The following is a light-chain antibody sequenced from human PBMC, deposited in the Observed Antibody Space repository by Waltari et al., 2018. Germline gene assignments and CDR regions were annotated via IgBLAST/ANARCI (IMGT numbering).Light chain of an antibody. Sequence: EIVLTQSPATLSLSPGERATLSCRASQSVSSYLAWYQQKPGQAPRLLIYDASNRATGIQARFSGSGSGTDFTLIISSLEPEDSAIYYCQQRSKRPSFGQGTKVEIK. CDR3: QQRSKRPS. CDR2: DAS. J-gene: IGKJ1*01. CDR1: QSVSSY. V-gene: IGKV3-11*01.